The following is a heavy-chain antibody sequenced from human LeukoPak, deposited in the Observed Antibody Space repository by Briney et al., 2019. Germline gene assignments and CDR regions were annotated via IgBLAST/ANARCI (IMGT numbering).Heavy chain of an antibody. CDR2: IRSDASNQ. Sequence: GGSLRLSCAASAFTFSSYGMHWVRQAPGKGPEWVAFIRSDASNQYYADSVKGRFTISRDNSKNTLYLQMNSLRAEDTAVYYCARVYCTNGVCLEIFDYWGQGTLVTVSS. CDR3: ARVYCTNGVCLEIFDY. V-gene: IGHV3-30*02. D-gene: IGHD2-8*01. J-gene: IGHJ4*02. CDR1: AFTFSSYG.